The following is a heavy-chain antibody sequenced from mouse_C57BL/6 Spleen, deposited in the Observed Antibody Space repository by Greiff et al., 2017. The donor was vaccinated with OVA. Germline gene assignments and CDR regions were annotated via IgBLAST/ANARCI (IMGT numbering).Heavy chain of an antibody. CDR3: ARWGGNYGFDY. Sequence: VKLMESGPELVKPGASVKISCKASGYAFSSSWMNWVKQRPGKGLEWIGRIYPGDGDTNYNGKFKGKATLTADKSSSTAYMQLSSLTSEDSAVYFCARWGGNYGFDYWGQGTTLTVSS. CDR2: IYPGDGDT. V-gene: IGHV1-82*01. CDR1: GYAFSSSW. D-gene: IGHD2-1*01. J-gene: IGHJ2*01.